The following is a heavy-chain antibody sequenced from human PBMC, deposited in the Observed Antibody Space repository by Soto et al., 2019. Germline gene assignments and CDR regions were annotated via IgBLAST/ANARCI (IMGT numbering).Heavy chain of an antibody. V-gene: IGHV1-46*01. D-gene: IGHD4-17*01. Sequence: ASVTVSCKASGYTFTSYYMHWVRQAPGQGLEWMGIINPSGGSTSYAQKFQGRVTMTRDTSTSTVYMELSSLRSEDTAVYYCAREGTVTIFFDGGYYGMDVWGQGTTVTVSS. CDR3: AREGTVTIFFDGGYYGMDV. J-gene: IGHJ6*02. CDR1: GYTFTSYY. CDR2: INPSGGST.